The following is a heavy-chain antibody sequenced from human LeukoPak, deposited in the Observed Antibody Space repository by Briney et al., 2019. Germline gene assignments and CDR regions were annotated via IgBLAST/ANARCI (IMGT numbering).Heavy chain of an antibody. D-gene: IGHD3-9*01. J-gene: IGHJ4*02. CDR2: IYHSGST. V-gene: IGHV4-4*02. CDR3: ARGAVKGHYDILTGYYTFDY. Sequence: SGTLSLTCAVSGGSISSSNWWSWVRQPPGKGLEWIGEIYHSGSTNYNPSLKSRVTISVDKSKNQFSLKLSSVTAADTAVYYCARGAVKGHYDILTGYYTFDYWGQGTLVTVSS. CDR1: GGSISSSNW.